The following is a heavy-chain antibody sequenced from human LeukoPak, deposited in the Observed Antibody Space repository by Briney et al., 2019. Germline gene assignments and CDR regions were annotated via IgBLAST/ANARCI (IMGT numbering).Heavy chain of an antibody. Sequence: ASVKVSCKVSGYTLTELSMHWVRQAPGKGLEWMGGFDPEDGETIYAQKFQGRVTMTRDTSISTAYMELSRLRSDDTAVYYCARDNPSYDSSGYYIPFNWFDPWGQGTLVTVSS. J-gene: IGHJ5*02. CDR1: GYTLTELS. D-gene: IGHD3-22*01. V-gene: IGHV1-24*01. CDR3: ARDNPSYDSSGYYIPFNWFDP. CDR2: FDPEDGET.